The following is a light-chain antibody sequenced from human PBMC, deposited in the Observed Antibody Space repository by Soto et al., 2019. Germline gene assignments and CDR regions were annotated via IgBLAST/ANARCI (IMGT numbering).Light chain of an antibody. V-gene: IGLV1-47*02. CDR1: SSNIGSNY. CDR2: SGN. CDR3: AAWDNSLSGRYV. Sequence: QSVLTQPPSASGTPGQRVTISCSGSSSNIGSNYVHWYQQLPGTAPKLLIYSGNQRPSGVPDRFSGSESGTSASLTISGLRSEDEGDYYCAAWDNSLSGRYVFGTGTKVTVL. J-gene: IGLJ1*01.